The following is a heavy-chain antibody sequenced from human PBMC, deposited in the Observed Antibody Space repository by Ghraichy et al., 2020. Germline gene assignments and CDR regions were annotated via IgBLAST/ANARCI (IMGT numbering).Heavy chain of an antibody. Sequence: SETLSLTCAVYGGSFSGYYWSWIRQPPGKGLEWIGEINHSGSTNYNPSLKSRVTISVDTSKNQFSLKLSSVTAADTAVYYCARGGWYGDYVVGYWGQGTLVTVSS. V-gene: IGHV4-34*01. J-gene: IGHJ4*02. CDR2: INHSGST. CDR1: GGSFSGYY. CDR3: ARGGWYGDYVVGY. D-gene: IGHD4-17*01.